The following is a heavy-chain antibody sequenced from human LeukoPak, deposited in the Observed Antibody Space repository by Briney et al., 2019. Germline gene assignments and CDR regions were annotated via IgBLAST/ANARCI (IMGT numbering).Heavy chain of an antibody. CDR2: ISCGGGTT. D-gene: IGHD3-3*01. CDR3: AKVYSDFWSGSGYFDN. V-gene: IGHV3-23*01. Sequence: PGGSLRLSCAASGFIFITYAMSGFRQAPPKGGEGVSAISCGGGTTYYADSVKGRFTVSRDNSKNTMYLQMKSLRAEDPAVYYCAKVYSDFWSGSGYFDNWGQGTLVTVSS. J-gene: IGHJ4*02. CDR1: GFIFITYA.